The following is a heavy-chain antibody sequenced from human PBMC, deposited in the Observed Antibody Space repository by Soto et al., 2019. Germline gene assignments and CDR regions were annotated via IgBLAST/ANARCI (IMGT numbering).Heavy chain of an antibody. CDR2: IIPIFGTA. Sequence: SVKVSCKASGGTFSSYAISWVRQAPGQGLEWMGGIIPIFGTANYAQKFQGRVTITADESTSTAYMELSSLRSEDTAVYYCARPVVVAATPIAFDIWGQGTMVTVSS. CDR1: GGTFSSYA. D-gene: IGHD2-15*01. J-gene: IGHJ3*02. V-gene: IGHV1-69*13. CDR3: ARPVVVAATPIAFDI.